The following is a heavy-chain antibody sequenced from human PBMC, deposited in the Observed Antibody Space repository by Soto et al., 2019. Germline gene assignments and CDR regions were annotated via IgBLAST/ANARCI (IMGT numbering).Heavy chain of an antibody. CDR1: GYTFTSYA. V-gene: IGHV7-4-1*01. CDR2: INTNTGNP. Sequence: QVQLVQSGSELKKPGASVKVSCKASGYTFTSYAMNWVRQAPGQGLEWMGWINTNTGNPTYAQGFTGRFVFSLDTSVSTAYLQICSLKAEDTAVYYCARDIWLQLWLSGGGYYYYGMDVWGQGTTVTVSS. D-gene: IGHD5-18*01. CDR3: ARDIWLQLWLSGGGYYYYGMDV. J-gene: IGHJ6*02.